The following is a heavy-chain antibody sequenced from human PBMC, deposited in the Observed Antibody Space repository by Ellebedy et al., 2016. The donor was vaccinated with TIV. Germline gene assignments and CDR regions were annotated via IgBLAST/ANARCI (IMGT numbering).Heavy chain of an antibody. CDR3: ARAVVSNYSGSHYVDY. CDR1: GGPISSYY. Sequence: MPSETLSLTCTVSGGPISSYYWSWIRQPPGKGLEWIGYIYYTGIGNYNPSLKSRVTISADTSNSQLFLRLSSVTAADTAMYYCARAVVSNYSGSHYVDYWGQGTLVTVSA. CDR2: IYYTGIG. D-gene: IGHD1-26*01. J-gene: IGHJ4*02. V-gene: IGHV4-59*01.